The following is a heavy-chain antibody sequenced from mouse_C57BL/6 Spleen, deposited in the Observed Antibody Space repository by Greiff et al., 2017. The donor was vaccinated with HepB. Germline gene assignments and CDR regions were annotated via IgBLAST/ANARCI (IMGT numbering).Heavy chain of an antibody. V-gene: IGHV1-76*01. CDR3: ARKEDYGSSFDY. CDR1: GYTFTDYY. CDR2: IYPGSGNT. D-gene: IGHD1-1*01. Sequence: VQLQQSGAELVRPGASVKLSCKASGYTFTDYYINWVKQRPGQGLEWIARIYPGSGNTYYNEKFKGKATLTAEKSSSTAYMQLSSLTSEDSAVYFCARKEDYGSSFDYWGQGTTLTVSS. J-gene: IGHJ2*01.